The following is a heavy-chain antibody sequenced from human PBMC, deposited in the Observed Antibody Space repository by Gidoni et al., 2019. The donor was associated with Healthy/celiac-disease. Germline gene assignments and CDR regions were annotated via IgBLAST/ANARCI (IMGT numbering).Heavy chain of an antibody. V-gene: IGHV4-34*01. CDR3: ARGSGYYYYYGMDV. D-gene: IGHD5-12*01. J-gene: IGHJ6*02. Sequence: QVQLQQWGAGLLKPSETLSLTGAVYGGSFSGYYWSCIRQPPGKGLEWIGEINHSVSTNYNPSLKSRVTISVDTSKTQFSLKLSSVTAAYTAVYYCARGSGYYYYYGMDVWVQGTTVTVSS. CDR2: INHSVST. CDR1: GGSFSGYY.